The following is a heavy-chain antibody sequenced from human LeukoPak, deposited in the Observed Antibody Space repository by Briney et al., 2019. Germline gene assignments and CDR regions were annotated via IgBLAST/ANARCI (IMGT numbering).Heavy chain of an antibody. J-gene: IGHJ6*03. D-gene: IGHD3-10*01. CDR2: IIPIFGTA. CDR1: GGTFSSYA. V-gene: IGHV1-69*13. CDR3: RLLWFGESNYYYMDV. Sequence: SVKVSCKASGGTFSSYAISWARQAPGQGLEWMGGIIPIFGTANYAQKFQGRVTITADESTSTAYMELSSLRSEDTAVYYCRLLWFGESNYYYMDVWGKGTTVTVSS.